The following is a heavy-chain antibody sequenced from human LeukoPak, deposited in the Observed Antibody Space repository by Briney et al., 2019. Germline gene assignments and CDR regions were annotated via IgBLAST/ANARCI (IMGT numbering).Heavy chain of an antibody. D-gene: IGHD3-10*01. CDR1: GYTFTNYG. CDR2: ISGYNGNA. V-gene: IGHV1-18*01. CDR3: ATDLDGSGSYYY. Sequence: GASVKVSCKASGYTFTNYGVSWVRQAPGQGLEWMGWISGYNGNANYAQKLQGRLTMTTDTSTSTAYMELRSLRSDDTAVYYCATDLDGSGSYYYWGPGTLVTVSS. J-gene: IGHJ4*02.